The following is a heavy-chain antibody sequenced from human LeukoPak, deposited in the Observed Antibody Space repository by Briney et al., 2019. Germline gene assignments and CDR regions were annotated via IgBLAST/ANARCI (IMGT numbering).Heavy chain of an antibody. CDR2: ISYDGSNK. J-gene: IGHJ4*02. CDR1: GFTFSSYG. CDR3: AKGAYYYGSGSYYHEDY. Sequence: GGSLRLSCAASGFTFSSYGMHWVRQAPGKGLEWVAVISYDGSNKYYADSVKGRFTISRDNSKNTLYLQMNSLRAEDTAVYYCAKGAYYYGSGSYYHEDYWGQGTLVTVSS. D-gene: IGHD3-10*01. V-gene: IGHV3-30*18.